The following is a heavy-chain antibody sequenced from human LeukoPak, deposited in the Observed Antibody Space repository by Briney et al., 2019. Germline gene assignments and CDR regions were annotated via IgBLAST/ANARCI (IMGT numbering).Heavy chain of an antibody. D-gene: IGHD2-15*01. J-gene: IGHJ4*02. CDR2: IYPGDSDP. CDR1: GYTFTNYY. Sequence: GESLKISCKTSGYTFTNYYIAWVRQMPGKGPEWMGSIYPGDSDPRYSPSFQGQVTISADKSISTAYLQWSSLKTSDTAMYYCATAYCSGVRCVNNLDFWGQGTLVTVSS. V-gene: IGHV5-51*01. CDR3: ATAYCSGVRCVNNLDF.